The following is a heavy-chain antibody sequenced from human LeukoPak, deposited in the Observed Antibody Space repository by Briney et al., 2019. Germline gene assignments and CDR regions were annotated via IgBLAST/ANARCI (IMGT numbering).Heavy chain of an antibody. CDR2: ISSSSSYI. Sequence: GGSLRLSCAASGFTFSSYSMNWVRQAPGKGLEWVSSISSSSSYISYADSVRGRFTISRDNTKNSLYLQMNSLRAEDTAMYYCARDFSAVGVSTSDYWGQGTLVTVSS. CDR3: ARDFSAVGVSTSDY. V-gene: IGHV3-21*06. J-gene: IGHJ4*02. D-gene: IGHD3-16*01. CDR1: GFTFSSYS.